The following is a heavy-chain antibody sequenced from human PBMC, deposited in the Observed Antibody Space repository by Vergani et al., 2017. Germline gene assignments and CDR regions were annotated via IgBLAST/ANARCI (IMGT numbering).Heavy chain of an antibody. CDR3: AREGGSSWYVTGLDFDY. V-gene: IGHV1-69*13. D-gene: IGHD6-13*01. Sequence: QVQLVQSGAEVKKPGSSVKVSCKASGGTFSSYAISWVRQAPGQGLEWMGRIIPIFGTANYAQKFQGRVTITADESTSTAYMELSSLGSEDTAVYYCAREGGSSWYVTGLDFDYWGQGTLVTVSS. CDR1: GGTFSSYA. J-gene: IGHJ4*02. CDR2: IIPIFGTA.